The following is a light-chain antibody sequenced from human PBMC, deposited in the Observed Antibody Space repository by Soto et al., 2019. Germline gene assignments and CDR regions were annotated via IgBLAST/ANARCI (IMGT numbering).Light chain of an antibody. V-gene: IGKV3-20*01. CDR1: QSVSSSY. Sequence: EIVLTQSPGNLSLSPGERATLSCRASQSVSSSYLAWYQQKPGQAPRLLIYGASSRATGLPDRFSGSGSGTDFTLTISRLEPEDFAVYYCQQYGSSPPGSFGRGTKLEIK. CDR3: QQYGSSPPGS. CDR2: GAS. J-gene: IGKJ2*01.